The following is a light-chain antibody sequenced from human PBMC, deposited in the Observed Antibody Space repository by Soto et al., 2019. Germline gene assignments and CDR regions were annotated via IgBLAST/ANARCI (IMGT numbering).Light chain of an antibody. CDR3: AAWDASLNAYV. CDR2: SNN. CDR1: SSNIGSNT. V-gene: IGLV1-44*01. J-gene: IGLJ1*01. Sequence: QSVLTQPPSASGTPGQRVTISCSGSSSNIGSNTVNWYQQLPGTAPKLLIYSNNQRPSGVPDRFSGSKSGTSASLAISGLQSEDEVDYYCAAWDASLNAYVFGTGTKLTVL.